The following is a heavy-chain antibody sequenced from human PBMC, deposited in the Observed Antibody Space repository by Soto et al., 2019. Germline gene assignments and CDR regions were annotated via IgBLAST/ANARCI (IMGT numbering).Heavy chain of an antibody. CDR2: LDTTGGRT. CDR1: GYTFENYY. Sequence: QVHLVQSGAEVKKPGASVKVSCKASGYTFENYYIHWVRQAPGQGLEWLGILDTTGGRTTYAQKFQDRVTMTRDTSTSTVYMELTSLRSNDTALYYCARELQFPHQETGMDVWGQGTTVTVSS. D-gene: IGHD2-15*01. J-gene: IGHJ6*02. V-gene: IGHV1-46*02. CDR3: ARELQFPHQETGMDV.